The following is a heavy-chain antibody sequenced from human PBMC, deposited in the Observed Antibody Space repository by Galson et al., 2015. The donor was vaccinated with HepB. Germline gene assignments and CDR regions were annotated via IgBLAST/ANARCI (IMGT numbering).Heavy chain of an antibody. CDR1: GITFSSYA. V-gene: IGHV3-30-3*01. D-gene: IGHD2-15*01. J-gene: IGHJ4*02. CDR3: ARDRCGSCYYFDY. CDR2: ISYDGSNK. Sequence: LSCAASGITFSSYAMRWVRQAPGKGLEWVAVISYDGSNKYYADSVKGRFTISRDNSKNTLYLQMNSLRAEDTAVYYCARDRCGSCYYFDYWGQGTLVTVSS.